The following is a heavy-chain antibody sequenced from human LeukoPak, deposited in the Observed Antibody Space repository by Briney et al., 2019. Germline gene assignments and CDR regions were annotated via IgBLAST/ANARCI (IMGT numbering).Heavy chain of an antibody. CDR3: ASIPLYSSSWYSDFDY. J-gene: IGHJ4*02. CDR2: INPNSGGT. Sequence: GASVKVSCKASGYTLTGYYMHWVRQAPGQGLEWMGWINPNSGGTNYAQKFQGRVTMTRDTSISTAYMELSRLRSDDTAVYYCASIPLYSSSWYSDFDYWGQGTLVTVSS. V-gene: IGHV1-2*02. D-gene: IGHD6-13*01. CDR1: GYTLTGYY.